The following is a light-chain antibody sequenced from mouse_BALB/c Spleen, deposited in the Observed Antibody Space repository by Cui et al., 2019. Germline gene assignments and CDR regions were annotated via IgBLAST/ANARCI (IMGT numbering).Light chain of an antibody. V-gene: IGKV4-59*01. CDR1: SSVSY. CDR2: DTS. Sequence: QIVITQSPAIMSASPGENVTMTCSASSSVSYMHWYQQKSGTSPKRLIYDTSKLASGVPARFSGSGSGTSYSLTISSMEAEDAATYYCQQWSSNPPTFGAGTKLELK. J-gene: IGKJ5*01. CDR3: QQWSSNPPT.